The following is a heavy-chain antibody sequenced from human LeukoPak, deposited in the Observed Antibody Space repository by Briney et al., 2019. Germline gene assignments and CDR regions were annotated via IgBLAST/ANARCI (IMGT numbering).Heavy chain of an antibody. CDR2: ISSSSSTI. J-gene: IGHJ6*02. CDR3: ARDNTLDV. Sequence: GVSLRLSCAASGFTFSSYSMNWVRQAPGKGLEWVSYISSSSSTIYYADSVKGRFTISRDNAKNSLYLQMNSLRAEDTAVYYCARDNTLDVWGQGTTVTVSS. D-gene: IGHD2-2*02. CDR1: GFTFSSYS. V-gene: IGHV3-48*04.